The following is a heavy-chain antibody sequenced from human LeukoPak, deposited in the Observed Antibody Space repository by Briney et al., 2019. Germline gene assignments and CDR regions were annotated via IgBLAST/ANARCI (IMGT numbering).Heavy chain of an antibody. CDR3: ARVVVAATDWFDP. CDR2: INHSGST. J-gene: IGHJ5*02. Sequence: SETLSLTCAVYGGSFSGYYWSWIRQPPGKGLEWSGEINHSGSTNYNPSLKSRVTISLDTSKNQFSLKLSSVTAADTAVYYCARVVVAATDWFDPWGLGTLVTVSS. CDR1: GGSFSGYY. D-gene: IGHD2-15*01. V-gene: IGHV4-34*01.